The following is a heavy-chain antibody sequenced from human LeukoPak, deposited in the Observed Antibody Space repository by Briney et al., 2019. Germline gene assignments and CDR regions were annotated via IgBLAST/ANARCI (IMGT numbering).Heavy chain of an antibody. J-gene: IGHJ6*03. CDR2: IGRSGGDK. V-gene: IGHV3-11*03. D-gene: IGHD2-15*01. CDR3: AKNGDRGAYCSGGTCYPYYYYYMDV. Sequence: PGGSLRLSCAASGFTFGDYYMSWIRQSPGKGLEWLSHIGRSGGDKNYADSVKGHFTISRDNSKNTLYLQMNSLSAEDTAVYYCAKNGDRGAYCSGGTCYPYYYYYMDVWGKGTTVTISS. CDR1: GFTFGDYY.